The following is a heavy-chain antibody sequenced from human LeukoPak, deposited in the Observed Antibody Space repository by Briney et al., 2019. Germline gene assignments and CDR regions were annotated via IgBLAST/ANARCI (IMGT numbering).Heavy chain of an antibody. Sequence: PGGSLRLSCAASGFTFSSYEMNWVRQAPGKGLEWVSYISSSGSTIYYADSVKGRFTISRDNSKNTLYLQMNSLRADDTAVYYCAKVEKGYYDTSAFYYWGQGTLVTVSS. CDR2: ISSSGSTI. D-gene: IGHD3-22*01. V-gene: IGHV3-48*03. J-gene: IGHJ4*02. CDR1: GFTFSSYE. CDR3: AKVEKGYYDTSAFYY.